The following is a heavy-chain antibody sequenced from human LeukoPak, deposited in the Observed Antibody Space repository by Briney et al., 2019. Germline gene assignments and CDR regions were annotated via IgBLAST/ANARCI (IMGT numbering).Heavy chain of an antibody. Sequence: GASVKVSCKASGYTFIGYYMHWLRQAPGQGLEWVGRINPNSGGTNYAQKFQGRVTMTRDTSISTAYMELSRLRSDDTAVYYCARADCSSTSCLNAFDIWGQGTMVTVSS. CDR2: INPNSGGT. J-gene: IGHJ3*02. CDR3: ARADCSSTSCLNAFDI. D-gene: IGHD2-2*01. V-gene: IGHV1-2*06. CDR1: GYTFIGYY.